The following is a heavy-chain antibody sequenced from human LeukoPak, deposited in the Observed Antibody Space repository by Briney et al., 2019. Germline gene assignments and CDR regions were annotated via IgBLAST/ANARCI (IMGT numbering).Heavy chain of an antibody. CDR3: ARELTNYYDSSGQRGYFDY. D-gene: IGHD3-22*01. Sequence: SETLSLTCTVSGGSISSYYWGWIRQPPGKGLEWIGSIYHSGSTYYNPSLKSRVTISVDTSKNQFSLKLSSVTAADTAVYYCARELTNYYDSSGQRGYFDYWGQGTLVTVSS. CDR2: IYHSGST. CDR1: GGSISSYY. V-gene: IGHV4-38-2*02. J-gene: IGHJ4*02.